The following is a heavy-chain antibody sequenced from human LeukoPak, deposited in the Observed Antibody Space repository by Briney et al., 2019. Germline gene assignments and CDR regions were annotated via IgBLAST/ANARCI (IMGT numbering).Heavy chain of an antibody. CDR3: AKDLTGVNYCLDQ. J-gene: IGHJ4*02. V-gene: IGHV3-30*18. CDR2: ISNDGSNK. Sequence: PGRSLRLSCAASGVTFSSYGMHWVRQAPGKGLEWVAVISNDGSNKHYADSVKGRLTISRDNSKNTLYLQMNSLRAEDTAVYYCAKDLTGVNYCLDQWGQGTLVTVSS. CDR1: GVTFSSYG. D-gene: IGHD1-7*01.